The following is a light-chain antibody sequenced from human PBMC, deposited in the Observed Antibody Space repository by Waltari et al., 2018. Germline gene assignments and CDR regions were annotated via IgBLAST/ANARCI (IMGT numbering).Light chain of an antibody. CDR3: SSYTRTTIGLYV. CDR1: SSDVGDYNY. V-gene: IGLV2-14*03. Sequence: QSALTQPASVSGSPGQSITISCTGTSSDVGDYNYVSWYQQDPGKAPKLLIYDVSNRPSGFSNRFSGSKSGNTASLTISGLQAEDEADYYCSSYTRTTIGLYVFGTGTKVTVL. CDR2: DVS. J-gene: IGLJ1*01.